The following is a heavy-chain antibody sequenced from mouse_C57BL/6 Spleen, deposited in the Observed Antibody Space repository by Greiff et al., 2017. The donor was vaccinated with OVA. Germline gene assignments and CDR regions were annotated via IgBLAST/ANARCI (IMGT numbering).Heavy chain of an antibody. V-gene: IGHV1-50*01. Sequence: QVQLQQPGAELVKPGASVKLSCKASGYTFTSYWMQWVKQRPGQGLEWIGEIDPSDSYTNYNQKFKGKATLTVDTSSSTAYMQLSRLTSEDSAVYYCARRAGKDYWGQGTTLTVSS. CDR3: ARRAGKDY. J-gene: IGHJ2*01. D-gene: IGHD3-1*01. CDR2: IDPSDSYT. CDR1: GYTFTSYW.